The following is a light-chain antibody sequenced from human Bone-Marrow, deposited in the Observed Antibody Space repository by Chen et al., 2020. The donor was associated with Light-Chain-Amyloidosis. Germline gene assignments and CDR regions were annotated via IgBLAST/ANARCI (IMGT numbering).Light chain of an antibody. V-gene: IGLV2-14*02. CDR3: QSADSSGTYEVI. J-gene: IGLJ2*01. CDR1: SSDIGSYNL. CDR2: EVT. Sequence: QSALTQPASVSGSPGQSITISCTGTSSDIGSYNLVSWYQQHPGKAPQLLIYEVTQRPSVVSGRFSGSRSGTTATLTISGVQAEDEADYHSQSADSSGTYEVIFGGGTKLTVL.